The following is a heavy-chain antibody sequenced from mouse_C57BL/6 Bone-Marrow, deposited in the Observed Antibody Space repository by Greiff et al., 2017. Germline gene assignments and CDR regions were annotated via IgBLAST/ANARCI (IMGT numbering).Heavy chain of an antibody. V-gene: IGHV5-6*01. CDR2: ISSGCSYT. J-gene: IGHJ1*03. D-gene: IGHD1-1*01. CDR1: GFTFSSYG. Sequence: EVLLVESGGDLVKPGGSLKLSCAASGFTFSSYGMSWVRQTPDQRLEWVATISSGCSYTYYPDSVKGRFTISTDNAKHTLYLEMRSLTSEDTAMYYCARQITTVVATRDFDVWGTGTTVTVSS. CDR3: ARQITTVVATRDFDV.